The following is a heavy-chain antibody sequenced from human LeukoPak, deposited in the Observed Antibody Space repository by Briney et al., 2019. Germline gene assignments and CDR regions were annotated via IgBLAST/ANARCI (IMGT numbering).Heavy chain of an antibody. CDR3: ARISQSSGGFYY. J-gene: IGHJ4*02. V-gene: IGHV4-31*02. D-gene: IGHD2-15*01. CDR2: ISYRGST. CDR1: GGSISNSGGFY. Sequence: PSETLCLTCTVSGGSISNSGGFYWSWIRQHPGNGLEWIGFISYRGSTYYNPSLKSRVSMSVDTSRSQFSLRLTSVTDEDTAVYYCARISQSSGGFYYWGQGSLVTVSS.